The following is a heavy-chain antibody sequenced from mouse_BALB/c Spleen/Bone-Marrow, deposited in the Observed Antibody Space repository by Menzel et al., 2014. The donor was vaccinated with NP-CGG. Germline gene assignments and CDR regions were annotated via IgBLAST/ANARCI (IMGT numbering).Heavy chain of an antibody. J-gene: IGHJ3*01. CDR2: IRLKSNNYAT. V-gene: IGHV6-6*02. CDR3: TTGFAY. CDR1: GFTFSNYW. Sequence: EVMLVESGGGLVQPGGSMKLSCFASGFTFSNYWMNWVRQSPEKGLEWVAEIRLKSNNYATHYAESVKGRFTISRDDSKSSVYLQMNSLRAEDTGIYFCTTGFAYWGQGTLVTVSA.